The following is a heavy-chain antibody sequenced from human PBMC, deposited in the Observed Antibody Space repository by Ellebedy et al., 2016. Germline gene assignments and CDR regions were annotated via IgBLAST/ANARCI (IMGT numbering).Heavy chain of an antibody. Sequence: GESLKISXTASGFTIADYAMSWFRQAPGKGLEWVGFIRSKAYGGTTEYAASLKTRFTISRDDSKSIVYLQMNSLKTEDTAVYYCNSGNLGYYYMDVWGRGTMVRLL. D-gene: IGHD1-7*01. CDR1: GFTIADYA. CDR3: NSGNLGYYYMDV. CDR2: IRSKAYGGTT. V-gene: IGHV3-49*03. J-gene: IGHJ6*03.